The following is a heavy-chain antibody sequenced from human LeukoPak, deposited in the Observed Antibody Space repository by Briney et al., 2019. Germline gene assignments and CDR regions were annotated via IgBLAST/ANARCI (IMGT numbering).Heavy chain of an antibody. Sequence: SVKASCKASGGTFSSHAISWVRQAPGQGLEWMGRIIPIFGTANYAQKFQGRVTITTDESTSTAYMELSSLRSEDTAVYYCASWNYYDSSGYYHQPYWGQGTLVTVSS. D-gene: IGHD3-22*01. J-gene: IGHJ4*02. V-gene: IGHV1-69*05. CDR2: IIPIFGTA. CDR3: ASWNYYDSSGYYHQPY. CDR1: GGTFSSHA.